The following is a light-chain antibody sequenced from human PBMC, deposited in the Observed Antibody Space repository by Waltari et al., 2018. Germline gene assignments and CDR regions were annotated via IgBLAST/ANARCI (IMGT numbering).Light chain of an antibody. CDR2: DVS. J-gene: IGLJ1*01. Sequence: QSALTQPASVSGSPGQSITISCPGSTSNVGSSNVFSWYQQHPGKAPKLIIYDVSNRPSGVSNRFSGSKSGNTASLTISGLQAEDEADYYCDSKTSTSPHVFGSGTQVTVL. CDR3: DSKTSTSPHV. V-gene: IGLV2-14*03. CDR1: TSNVGSSNV.